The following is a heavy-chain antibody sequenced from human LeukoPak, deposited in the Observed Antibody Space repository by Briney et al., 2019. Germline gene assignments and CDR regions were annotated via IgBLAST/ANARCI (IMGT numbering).Heavy chain of an antibody. D-gene: IGHD5-18*01. CDR2: ISSSSSYI. J-gene: IGHJ6*02. V-gene: IGHV3-21*04. CDR3: ARVPGYSYALVYYGMDV. Sequence: GGSLRLSCAASGFTFSSYSMNWVRQAPGKGLEWVSSISSSSSYIYYADSVKGRFTISRDNAKNSLYLQMNSLRAEDTAVYYCARVPGYSYALVYYGMDVWGQGTTVTVSS. CDR1: GFTFSSYS.